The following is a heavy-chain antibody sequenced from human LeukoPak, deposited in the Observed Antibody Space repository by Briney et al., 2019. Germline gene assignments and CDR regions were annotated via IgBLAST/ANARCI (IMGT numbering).Heavy chain of an antibody. CDR1: GYTFTGYY. J-gene: IGHJ4*02. V-gene: IGHV1-2*02. CDR2: INPNSGGT. D-gene: IGHD6-19*01. CDR3: ARLPGRVAVAGNFDY. Sequence: ASVKVSCKASGYTFTGYYMHWVRQAPGQGLEWMGWINPNSGGTNFAQKFQGRVTMTRETSISTAYMELSRLRSDDTAVYYCARLPGRVAVAGNFDYWGQGTLVTVSS.